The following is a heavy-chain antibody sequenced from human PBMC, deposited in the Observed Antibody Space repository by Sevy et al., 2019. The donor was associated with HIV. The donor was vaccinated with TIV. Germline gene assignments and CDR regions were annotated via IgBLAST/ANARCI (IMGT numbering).Heavy chain of an antibody. D-gene: IGHD2-21*02. V-gene: IGHV3-21*01. Sequence: GGSLRLSCAVSGFSFDSYGMTWVRQAPGKGLEWVSSISYSSSYIYYAASVKGRFTISRDNAKNSVFLQMNSLRAEDTAVYYCARDGSYCGGDCLSWFDPWGQGTLVTVSS. CDR1: GFSFDSYG. CDR2: ISYSSSYI. J-gene: IGHJ5*02. CDR3: ARDGSYCGGDCLSWFDP.